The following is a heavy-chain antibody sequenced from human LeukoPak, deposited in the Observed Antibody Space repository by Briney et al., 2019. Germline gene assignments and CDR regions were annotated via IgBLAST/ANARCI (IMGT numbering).Heavy chain of an antibody. CDR2: ISAYNGNT. D-gene: IGHD3-3*01. CDR1: GYTFTSFG. CDR3: ARDLGVDTSTIFFDY. V-gene: IGHV1-18*01. Sequence: ASVKVSCKASGYTFTSFGISWVRQAPGQGLEWMGWISAYNGNTNSVQKFQGRVTMTTDTSTSTAYMELGSLRSDDTAVYYCARDLGVDTSTIFFDYWGQGTVVTVSS. J-gene: IGHJ4*02.